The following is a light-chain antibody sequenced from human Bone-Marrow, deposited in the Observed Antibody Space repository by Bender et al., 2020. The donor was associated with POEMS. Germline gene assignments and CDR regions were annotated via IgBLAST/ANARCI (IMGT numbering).Light chain of an antibody. CDR1: ALPQKF. J-gene: IGLJ1*01. CDR3: FSADRGPRGV. Sequence: SYELTQPPSVSVSPGQTAKITCSGDALPQKFAYWYRQKSGQAPVLLIYEDTKRASGIPDRFSGSSSGTMATLTISEAQVDDEGDYYCFSADRGPRGVFGTGTKVTVL. V-gene: IGLV3-10*01. CDR2: EDT.